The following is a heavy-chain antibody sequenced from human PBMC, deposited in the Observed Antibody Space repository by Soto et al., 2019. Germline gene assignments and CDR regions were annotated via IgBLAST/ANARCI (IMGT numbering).Heavy chain of an antibody. Sequence: PSETLSLTCTVSGGSISSYYWSWIRQPPGKGPEWIGYVYHSGSTEYNPSLKSRVTISLDTSRNQFSLNLNSVTAADTAVYYCASRPPGLWRGVIDYWSQGTLVTSSS. V-gene: IGHV4-59*01. J-gene: IGHJ4*02. CDR1: GGSISSYY. D-gene: IGHD2-21*01. CDR2: VYHSGST. CDR3: ASRPPGLWRGVIDY.